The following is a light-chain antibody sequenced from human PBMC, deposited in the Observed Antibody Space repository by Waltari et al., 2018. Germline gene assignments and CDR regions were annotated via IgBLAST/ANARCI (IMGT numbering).Light chain of an antibody. CDR1: QSVDNWY. V-gene: IGKV3-20*01. Sequence: TQSPSTLSASVGDRVTITCRASQSVDNWYLAWYQLKPGQAPRLRISGSSRRATGVPDRFSGSGSGTDFTLTISRLEPEDFAVYYCHQSGGSGRAFGGGTKVEIK. CDR3: HQSGGSGRA. CDR2: GSS. J-gene: IGKJ4*01.